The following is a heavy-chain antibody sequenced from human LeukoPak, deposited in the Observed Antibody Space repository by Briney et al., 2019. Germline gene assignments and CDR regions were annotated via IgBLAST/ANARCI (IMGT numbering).Heavy chain of an antibody. Sequence: SGTLSLTCAVSGGSITTTNWWSWVRQPPGKGLEWIGEVHLSGATNYNPSLESRVSMSIDKSKNHLSLEVTSVTAADTAIYYCTRESGAFSPFGFWGQGTLLTVSS. CDR1: GGSITTTNW. CDR2: VHLSGAT. J-gene: IGHJ4*02. V-gene: IGHV4-4*02. CDR3: TRESGAFSPFGF. D-gene: IGHD1-26*01.